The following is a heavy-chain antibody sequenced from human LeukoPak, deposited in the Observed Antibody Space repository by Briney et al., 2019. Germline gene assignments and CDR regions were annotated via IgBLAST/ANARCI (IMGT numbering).Heavy chain of an antibody. CDR3: ARKVVGAINFDY. Sequence: ASVKVSCKASGYTFTGYYVHWVRQAPGQGLEWMGWINPNSGGTNYAQKFQGRVTMTRDTSISTAYMELSRLRSDDTAVYYCARKVVGAINFDYWGQGTLVTVSS. J-gene: IGHJ4*02. CDR1: GYTFTGYY. V-gene: IGHV1-2*02. CDR2: INPNSGGT. D-gene: IGHD1-26*01.